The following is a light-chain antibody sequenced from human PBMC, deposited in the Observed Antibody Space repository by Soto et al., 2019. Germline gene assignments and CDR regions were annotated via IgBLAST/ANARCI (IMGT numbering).Light chain of an antibody. CDR1: SSDVGGYNY. CDR2: EVS. J-gene: IGLJ1*01. V-gene: IGLV2-14*01. Sequence: QSVLTQPASVSGSPGQSITISCTGTSSDVGGYNYVSWYQQHPGKAPKLMIYEVSNRPSGVSNRFSGSKSGNTASLTISGLQAEDEADYYCSSYTSSSTINFPYIFGTGTKVTAL. CDR3: SSYTSSSTINFPYI.